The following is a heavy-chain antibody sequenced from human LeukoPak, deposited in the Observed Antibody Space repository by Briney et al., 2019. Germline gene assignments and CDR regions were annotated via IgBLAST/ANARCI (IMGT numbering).Heavy chain of an antibody. CDR2: IYYSGST. CDR1: GGSISSSSYY. CDR3: ARLSRGGTSGY. V-gene: IGHV4-39*01. Sequence: SETLSLTCTVSGGSISSSSYYWGWIRQPPGKGLKWIGSIYYSGSTYYNPSLKSRVTISVDTSKNQFSLKLSSVTAADTAVYYCARLSRGGTSGYWGQGTLVTVSS. J-gene: IGHJ4*02. D-gene: IGHD3-16*01.